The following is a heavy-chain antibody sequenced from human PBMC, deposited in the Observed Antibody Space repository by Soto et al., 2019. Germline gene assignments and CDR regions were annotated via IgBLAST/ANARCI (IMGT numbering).Heavy chain of an antibody. CDR3: ARVRDPHLDHYGLDV. CDR2: IIPIYDEP. J-gene: IGHJ6*02. V-gene: IGHV1-69*06. Sequence: QVQLVQSGAEVKKPGSSLKLSCRASGGSFTSYSISWLRQAPGQGLEWMGGIIPIYDEPNYAQKFQGRVTITADKSTATVYLELNSLRSEDTAVYFCARVRDPHLDHYGLDVWGQGTTVTISS. CDR1: GGSFTSYS.